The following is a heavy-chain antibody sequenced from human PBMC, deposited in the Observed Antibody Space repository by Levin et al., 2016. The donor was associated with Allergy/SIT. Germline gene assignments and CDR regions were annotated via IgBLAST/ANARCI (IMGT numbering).Heavy chain of an antibody. CDR1: GFTFSSYA. D-gene: IGHD3-9*01. V-gene: IGHV3-23*01. CDR3: ATKLGRYYDILTGYDY. CDR2: ISGSGGST. Sequence: GESLKISCAASGFTFSSYAMSWVRQAPGKGLEWVSAISGSGGSTYYADSVKGRFTISRDNSKNTLYLQMNSLRAEDTAVYYCATKLGRYYDILTGYDYWGQGTLVTVSS. J-gene: IGHJ4*02.